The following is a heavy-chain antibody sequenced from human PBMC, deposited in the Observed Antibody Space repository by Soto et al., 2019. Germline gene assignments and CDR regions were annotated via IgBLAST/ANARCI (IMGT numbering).Heavy chain of an antibody. D-gene: IGHD3-22*01. CDR3: ARGDSRRYYYYMDV. CDR2: ISAYNGNT. CDR1: GYTFTSYC. J-gene: IGHJ6*03. Sequence: GASVKVSCKASGYTFTSYCISWVRQAPGQGLEWMGWISAYNGNTNYAQKLQGRVTMTTDTSTSTAYMELRSLRSDDTAVYYCARGDSRRYYYYMDVWGKGTTVTVSS. V-gene: IGHV1-18*01.